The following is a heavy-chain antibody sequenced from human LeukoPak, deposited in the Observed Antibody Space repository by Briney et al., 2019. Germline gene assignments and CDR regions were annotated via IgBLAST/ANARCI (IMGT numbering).Heavy chain of an antibody. D-gene: IGHD6-19*01. CDR2: ISRRSDSI. CDR1: GFTFSTFS. J-gene: IGHJ1*01. CDR3: ARGTVAGTIQH. V-gene: IGHV3-21*01. Sequence: SGGSLRLSCAASGFTFSTFSMNWLRQAPGKGLEWVSCISRRSDSIYYADSVKGRFTISRGNAKNTLYLQMSRLSVEDTGVYFCARGTVAGTIQHWGQGTLVSVSS.